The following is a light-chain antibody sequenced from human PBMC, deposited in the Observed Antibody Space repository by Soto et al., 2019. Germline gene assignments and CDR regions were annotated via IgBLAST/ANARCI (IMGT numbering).Light chain of an antibody. V-gene: IGKV1-9*01. J-gene: IGKJ4*01. Sequence: DIQMTQSPSSLSGSVGDSFTITCRASQGVSRYLSWYQQKPGRAPILLISAASTLQSGVPARFSGSGSGTDFTLSITSLQPEDFATYYCQQLNTYPVTFGGGTKVDIK. CDR3: QQLNTYPVT. CDR1: QGVSRY. CDR2: AAS.